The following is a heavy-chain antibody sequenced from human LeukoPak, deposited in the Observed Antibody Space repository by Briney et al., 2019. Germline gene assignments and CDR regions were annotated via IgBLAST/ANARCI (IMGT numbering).Heavy chain of an antibody. J-gene: IGHJ4*02. V-gene: IGHV4-39*01. D-gene: IGHD3/OR15-3a*01. CDR2: IYYSGNT. CDR1: GVSISSSNSY. Sequence: SETLSLTCTVSGVSISSSNSYWGWLRQPPGTGLEWIGSIYYSGNTYYNASLKSQVSISMDTSKNQFSLRLTSVTAADTAVYYCARQTGSGLFILPGGQGTLVTVSS. CDR3: ARQTGSGLFILP.